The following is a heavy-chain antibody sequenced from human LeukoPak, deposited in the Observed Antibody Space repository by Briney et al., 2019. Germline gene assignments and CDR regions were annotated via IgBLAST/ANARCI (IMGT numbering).Heavy chain of an antibody. CDR1: GXTFSSYA. V-gene: IGHV3-30-3*01. Sequence: GGSLRLSCAASGXTFSSYAMHWVRQAPGKGLEWVAVISYDGSNKYYADSVKGRFTISRDNSKNTLYLQMNSLRAEDTAVYYCARDMVRGVNGDYWGQGTLVTVSS. D-gene: IGHD3-10*01. CDR2: ISYDGSNK. J-gene: IGHJ4*02. CDR3: ARDMVRGVNGDY.